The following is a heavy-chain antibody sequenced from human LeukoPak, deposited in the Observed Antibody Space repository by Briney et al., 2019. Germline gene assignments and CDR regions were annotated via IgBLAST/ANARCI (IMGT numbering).Heavy chain of an antibody. V-gene: IGHV1-18*01. Sequence: ASVRVSCKASGYTFTSYGISWVRQAPGQGLEWMGWISAYNGNTNYAQKLQGRVTMTTDTSTSTAYMELRSLRSDDTAVYYCARVGTAMVRTEYYYYGMDVWGQGTTVTVSS. CDR2: ISAYNGNT. D-gene: IGHD5-18*01. J-gene: IGHJ6*02. CDR3: ARVGTAMVRTEYYYYGMDV. CDR1: GYTFTSYG.